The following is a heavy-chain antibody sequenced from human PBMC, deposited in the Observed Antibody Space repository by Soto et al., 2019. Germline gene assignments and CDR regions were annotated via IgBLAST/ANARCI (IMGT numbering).Heavy chain of an antibody. Sequence: QVQLQESGPGLVKPSQTLSLTCTVSGGSISSGDYYWSWIRQPPGKGLEWIGYIYYSGSTYYNPYLKSQVTISVDPSKNQFSLKLSSVTAADTAVYYCARVAPSEYYFDYWGQGTLVTVSS. CDR2: IYYSGST. CDR3: ARVAPSEYYFDY. V-gene: IGHV4-30-4*01. CDR1: GGSISSGDYY. J-gene: IGHJ4*02.